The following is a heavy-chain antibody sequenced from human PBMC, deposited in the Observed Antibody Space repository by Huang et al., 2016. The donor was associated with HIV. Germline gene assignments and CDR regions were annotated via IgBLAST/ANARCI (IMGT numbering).Heavy chain of an antibody. CDR1: GYSFSSYW. CDR3: ARRFSSSSGYFDY. Sequence: VQLVPSGAEVKKPGESLKISCKGSGYSFSSYWIAWVRQMPGTGLEWIVIIFTDDADPTSSPSFEGQVTISADKSIGTAYLQWSSLKASDTAMYSCARRFSSSSGYFDYWGQGSLVTVSS. J-gene: IGHJ4*02. D-gene: IGHD6-6*01. CDR2: IFTDDADP. V-gene: IGHV5-51*01.